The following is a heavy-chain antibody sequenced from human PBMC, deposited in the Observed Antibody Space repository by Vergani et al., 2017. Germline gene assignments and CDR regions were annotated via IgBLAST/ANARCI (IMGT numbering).Heavy chain of an antibody. D-gene: IGHD3-16*01. CDR1: GYSISRGYY. Sequence: QVQLQESGPGLVKPSETLSLTCSVSGYSISRGYYWGWIRQPPGKGLEWIATVFHSGSAYYNPSLRRRVTISVETSKNQFSLRLTTLTAADTAVYYCAGQFWVSQGVGAFETWAAGQRSPSLQ. CDR2: VFHSGSA. J-gene: IGHJ3*02. V-gene: IGHV4-38-2*02. CDR3: AGQFWVSQGVGAFET.